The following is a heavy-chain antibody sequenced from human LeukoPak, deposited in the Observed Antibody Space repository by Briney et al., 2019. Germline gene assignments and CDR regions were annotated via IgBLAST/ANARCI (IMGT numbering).Heavy chain of an antibody. CDR3: ARAGGTYYGIAFDI. J-gene: IGHJ3*02. D-gene: IGHD1-26*01. V-gene: IGHV4-34*01. CDR2: INHSGST. Sequence: PSETLSLTCTVSGGSISSYYWSWIRQPPGKGLEWIGEINHSGSTNYNPSLKSRVTMSVDTSKNQFSLKLSSVTAADTAVYYCARAGGTYYGIAFDIWGQGTMVTVSS. CDR1: GGSISSYY.